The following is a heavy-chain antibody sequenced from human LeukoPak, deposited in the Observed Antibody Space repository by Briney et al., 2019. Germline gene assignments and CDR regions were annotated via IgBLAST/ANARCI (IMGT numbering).Heavy chain of an antibody. CDR1: GWSCSGYY. CDR3: ARQGPEIQIRWRYCSGGSCYGGPPRYYFDY. J-gene: IGHJ4*02. Sequence: SETLSLTCAVYGWSCSGYYWSWIRQPPGKGLEWIGEINHSGSTNYNPSLKSRVTISVDTSKNQFSLKLSSVTAADTAVYYCARQGPEIQIRWRYCSGGSCYGGPPRYYFDYWGQGTLVTVSS. V-gene: IGHV4-34*01. D-gene: IGHD2-15*01. CDR2: INHSGST.